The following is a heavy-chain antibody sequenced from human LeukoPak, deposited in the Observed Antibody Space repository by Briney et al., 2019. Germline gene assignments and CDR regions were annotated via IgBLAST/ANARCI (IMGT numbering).Heavy chain of an antibody. CDR3: ARDLRPFGGVIVRTTTGFDY. V-gene: IGHV3-23*01. J-gene: IGHJ4*02. CDR2: ISGSGGST. Sequence: GGSLRLSCAASGFTFSSYAMSWVRQAPGKGLEWVSAISGSGGSTYYADSVKGRFTISRDNSKNMLYLQMNSLRAEDTAVHYCARDLRPFGGVIVRTTTGFDYWGQGTLVTVSS. D-gene: IGHD3-16*02. CDR1: GFTFSSYA.